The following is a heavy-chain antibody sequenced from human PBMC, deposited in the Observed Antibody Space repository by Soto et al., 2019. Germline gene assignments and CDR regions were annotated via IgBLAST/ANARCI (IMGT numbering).Heavy chain of an antibody. Sequence: QVQLVESGGGVVQPGRSLRLSCAASGFTFTSYAMHWVRQAPGKGLEWVAVISNDGSNYYYADSVRGRFTISRDNTKNTLFLQMISLRGEDSGVYYCARGTTLAIFDYGMDVW. J-gene: IGHJ6*01. V-gene: IGHV3-30-3*01. CDR1: GFTFTSYA. D-gene: IGHD3-3*01. CDR2: ISNDGSNY. CDR3: ARGTTLAIFDYGMDV.